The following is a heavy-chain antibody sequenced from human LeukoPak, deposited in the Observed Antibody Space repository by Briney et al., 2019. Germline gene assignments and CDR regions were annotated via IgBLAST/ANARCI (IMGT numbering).Heavy chain of an antibody. CDR1: GYTFTSYG. CDR3: ARDPGYCSSTSCYAYYYYGMDV. V-gene: IGHV1-18*01. CDR2: ISAYNGNT. J-gene: IGHJ6*02. Sequence: ASVKVSCKASGYTFTSYGISWARQAPGQELEWMGWISAYNGNTNYAQKLQGRVTMTTDTSTSTAYMELRSLRSDDTAVYYCARDPGYCSSTSCYAYYYYGMDVWGQGTTVTVSS. D-gene: IGHD2-2*01.